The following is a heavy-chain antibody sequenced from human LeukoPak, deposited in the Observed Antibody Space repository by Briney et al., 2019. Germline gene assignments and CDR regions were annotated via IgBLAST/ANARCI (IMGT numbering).Heavy chain of an antibody. D-gene: IGHD6-13*01. Sequence: GGSPRLSCAASGFAFSSYAMSWVRQAPGKGLEWVSAFSGSGDSTYYADSVKGRFTISRDNSKNTLYLQMNSLRAEDTAVYYCAKSLGYSSSWYYFDYWGQGTLVTVSS. CDR2: FSGSGDST. J-gene: IGHJ4*02. CDR3: AKSLGYSSSWYYFDY. CDR1: GFAFSSYA. V-gene: IGHV3-23*01.